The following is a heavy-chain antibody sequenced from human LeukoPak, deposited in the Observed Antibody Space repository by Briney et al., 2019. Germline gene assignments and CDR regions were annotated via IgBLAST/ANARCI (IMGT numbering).Heavy chain of an antibody. CDR1: GGSFSGYY. Sequence: SETLSLTCAVYGGSFSGYYWIWIRQPPGRGLEWIGYIYYSGGTNYNPSLKSRVTISVDTSKNQFSLKLSSVTAADTAVYYCARVSNDYGGNGAFDIWGQGTMVTVSS. V-gene: IGHV4-59*01. CDR3: ARVSNDYGGNGAFDI. D-gene: IGHD4-23*01. CDR2: IYYSGGT. J-gene: IGHJ3*02.